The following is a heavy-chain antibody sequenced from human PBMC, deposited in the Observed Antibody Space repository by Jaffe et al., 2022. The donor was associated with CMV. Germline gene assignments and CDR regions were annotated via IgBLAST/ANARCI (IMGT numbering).Heavy chain of an antibody. CDR1: GFTFSTYW. CDR3: ARALRDGYNQYYFDY. Sequence: EVQLVESGGGLVQPGGSLRLSCAASGFTFSTYWMSWVRQAPGKGLEWVANIKQDGSEKYYVDSVKGRFTISRDNAKTSLYLQMNSLRAEDTAVYYCARALRDGYNQYYFDYWGQGTLVTVSS. D-gene: IGHD5-12*01. J-gene: IGHJ4*02. CDR2: IKQDGSEK. V-gene: IGHV3-7*01.